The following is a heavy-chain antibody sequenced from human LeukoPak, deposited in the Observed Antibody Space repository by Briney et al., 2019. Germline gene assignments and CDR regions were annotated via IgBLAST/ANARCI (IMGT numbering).Heavy chain of an antibody. D-gene: IGHD6-6*01. CDR2: IIPIFGTA. CDR1: GGTFSSYA. V-gene: IGHV1-69*05. Sequence: SEKVSCKASGGTFSSYAISWVRQAPGQGLEWMGGIIPIFGTANYAQKFQGRVTITTDESTSTAYMELSSLRSEDTAVYYCARGLQYSSSSRWFDPWGQGTLVTVSS. CDR3: ARGLQYSSSSRWFDP. J-gene: IGHJ5*02.